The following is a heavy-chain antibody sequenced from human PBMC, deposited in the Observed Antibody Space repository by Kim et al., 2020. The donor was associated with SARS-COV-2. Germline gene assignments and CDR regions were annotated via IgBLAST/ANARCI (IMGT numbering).Heavy chain of an antibody. J-gene: IGHJ3*02. Sequence: DSVKGRFTISRDNSKNTLYLQMSSLRAEDTAVYYCVKASYYYDSVGAFDIWGQGTMVTVSS. V-gene: IGHV3-64D*09. CDR3: VKASYYYDSVGAFDI. D-gene: IGHD3-22*01.